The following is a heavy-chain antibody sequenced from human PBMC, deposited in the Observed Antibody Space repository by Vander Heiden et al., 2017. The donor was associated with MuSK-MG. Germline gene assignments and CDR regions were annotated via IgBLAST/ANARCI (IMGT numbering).Heavy chain of an antibody. CDR3: ARIMRHYSYFYMDV. CDR2: ISSSGSTV. V-gene: IGHV3-11*01. CDR1: GLTFSDYY. J-gene: IGHJ6*03. Sequence: QVQLVESGGGLVKPGGSLRISCAASGLTFSDYYMNWIRQAPGKGLEWVSYISSSGSTVFYADSVKGRFTISRDNAKNSLYLQMNSLRAEDTAVYYCARIMRHYSYFYMDVWGKGATVTVSS.